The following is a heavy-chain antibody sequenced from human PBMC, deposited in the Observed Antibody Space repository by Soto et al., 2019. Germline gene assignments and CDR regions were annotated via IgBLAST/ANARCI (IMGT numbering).Heavy chain of an antibody. D-gene: IGHD6-6*01. Sequence: QVQLVESGGGVVQPGRSLRLSCAASGFTFSSYGMHWVRQAPGKGLEWVAVIWYDGSNKYYADSVKGRFTISRDNSKNTLYVQMNSLRAEDTAVYYCARDGAARLTLGYWGQGTLVTVSS. J-gene: IGHJ4*02. V-gene: IGHV3-33*01. CDR2: IWYDGSNK. CDR1: GFTFSSYG. CDR3: ARDGAARLTLGY.